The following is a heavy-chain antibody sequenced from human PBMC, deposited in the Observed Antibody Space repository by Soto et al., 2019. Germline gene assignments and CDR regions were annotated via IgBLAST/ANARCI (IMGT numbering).Heavy chain of an antibody. CDR2: INSDGSST. V-gene: IGHV3-74*01. J-gene: IGHJ4*02. CDR1: GFTFSSYW. D-gene: IGHD3-22*01. CDR3: AIRASYYDSSGYFDY. Sequence: EVQLVESGGGLVQPGGSLRLSCAASGFTFSSYWMHWVRQAPGKGLVWVSGINSDGSSTSYADSVKGRFTISRDNAKNTLYLQMNSLRAEDTAVYYCAIRASYYDSSGYFDYSGQGTLVTVSS.